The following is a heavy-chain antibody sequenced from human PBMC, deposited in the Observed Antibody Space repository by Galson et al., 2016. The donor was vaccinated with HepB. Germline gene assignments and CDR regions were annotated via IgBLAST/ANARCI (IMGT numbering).Heavy chain of an antibody. CDR3: AKDRRYYDSSGYFWEGYYYDGMDV. D-gene: IGHD3-22*01. J-gene: IGHJ6*02. Sequence: SLRLSCAASGFTFSSYGMHWVRQAPGKGLEWVAVISYDGSDKYYADSVKGRIPISTDNSKNTLYLQMNSLRPEDMAVYYRAKDRRYYDSSGYFWEGYYYDGMDVWGQGTTVTVSS. CDR1: GFTFSSYG. CDR2: ISYDGSDK. V-gene: IGHV3-30*18.